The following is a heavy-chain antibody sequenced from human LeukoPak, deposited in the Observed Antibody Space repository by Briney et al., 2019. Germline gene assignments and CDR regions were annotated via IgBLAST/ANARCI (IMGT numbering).Heavy chain of an antibody. CDR3: ARRRLGYYFDY. D-gene: IGHD5-24*01. Sequence: GSLRLSCGVYGGSFSGYYWSWIRQPPGKGLEWIGEINPRGSTNYNPSLKSRVTLSADTSKNQFSLTLNSVTAADTAVYYCARRRLGYYFDYWGQGTLVTVSS. CDR1: GGSFSGYY. CDR2: INPRGST. J-gene: IGHJ4*02. V-gene: IGHV4-34*01.